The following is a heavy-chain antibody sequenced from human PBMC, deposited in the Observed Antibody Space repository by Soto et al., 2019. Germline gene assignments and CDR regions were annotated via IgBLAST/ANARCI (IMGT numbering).Heavy chain of an antibody. CDR2: ISYTGSA. CDR3: APMGATPGSYYFEY. Sequence: QVQLQESGPGLVKPSQTLSLTCTVSGGSIGSGVYFWSWIRQPPGKGLEWIGFISYTGSAHYNPSLKRRVAIAVATSKDLVSLKRTSVSAADAAVYYCAPMGATPGSYYFEYWGQGTLVTVSS. CDR1: GGSIGSGVYF. J-gene: IGHJ4*02. D-gene: IGHD1-26*01. V-gene: IGHV4-30-4*01.